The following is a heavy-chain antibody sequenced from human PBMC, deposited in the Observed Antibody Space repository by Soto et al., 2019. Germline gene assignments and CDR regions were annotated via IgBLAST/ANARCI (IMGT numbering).Heavy chain of an antibody. J-gene: IGHJ4*02. CDR1: GFTFSSYA. V-gene: IGHV3-23*01. CDR3: AKPQYSSGWYYFDD. CDR2: ISGSGGST. D-gene: IGHD6-19*01. Sequence: PGGSLRLSCAASGFTFSSYAMNWVRQAPGKGLEWVSAISGSGGSTYYADSVKGRFTISRDNSKNTLYLQMNSLRAEDTAVYYCAKPQYSSGWYYFDDWGQGTLVSVSS.